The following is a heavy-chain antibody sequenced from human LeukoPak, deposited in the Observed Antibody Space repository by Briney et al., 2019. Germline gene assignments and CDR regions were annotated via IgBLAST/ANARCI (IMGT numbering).Heavy chain of an antibody. J-gene: IGHJ4*02. V-gene: IGHV3-21*01. CDR2: ISGSSNDI. Sequence: GGSLRLSCAASGFAFSSHSMNWVRQAPGKGLEWVSSISGSSNDIYYADSVKGRFTISRDDAKSSLYLQMNGLRAEDTAVYYCARDRIASRDSDFWGQGTLVTVSS. D-gene: IGHD6-6*01. CDR1: GFAFSSHS. CDR3: ARDRIASRDSDF.